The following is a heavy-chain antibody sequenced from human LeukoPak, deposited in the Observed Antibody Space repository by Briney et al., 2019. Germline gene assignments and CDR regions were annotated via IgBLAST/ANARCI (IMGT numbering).Heavy chain of an antibody. V-gene: IGHV3-7*01. Sequence: GGSLRLSCAASGFTFSSYWMSWVRQAPGKGLEWVAQIKQDGGEKYYVDSVKGRFTISRHNPKNSLYLQMNSLRAEDTAVYYCAKDRKARYSSGWYYFDYWGQGTLVTVSS. J-gene: IGHJ4*02. CDR3: AKDRKARYSSGWYYFDY. D-gene: IGHD6-19*01. CDR2: IKQDGGEK. CDR1: GFTFSSYW.